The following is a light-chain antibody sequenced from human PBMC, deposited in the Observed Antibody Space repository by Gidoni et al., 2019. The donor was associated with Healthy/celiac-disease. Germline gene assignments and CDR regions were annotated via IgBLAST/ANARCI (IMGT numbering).Light chain of an antibody. Sequence: DIVLPPSPGTLSMSPGERATLSCRASQSVSSSYLAWYQQKPGQAPRLLIYGASSRATGIPDRFSGSGSGTDFTLTISRLEPEDFAVYYCQQYGSSPYTFGQGTKLEIK. J-gene: IGKJ2*01. CDR2: GAS. CDR3: QQYGSSPYT. V-gene: IGKV3-20*01. CDR1: QSVSSSY.